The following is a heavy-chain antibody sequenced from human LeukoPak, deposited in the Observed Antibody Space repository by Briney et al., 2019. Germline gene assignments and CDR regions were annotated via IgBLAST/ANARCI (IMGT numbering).Heavy chain of an antibody. D-gene: IGHD3-22*01. J-gene: IGHJ3*02. CDR3: ARDGDSSGYYPDDAFDI. Sequence: PGRSLRLSCAASGFTFSSYAMHWVRQAPGKGLEWVAVISYDGSNKYYADSVKGRFTISRDNSKNTLYLQMNSPRAEDTAVYCCARDGDSSGYYPDDAFDIWGQGTMVTVSS. V-gene: IGHV3-30-3*01. CDR1: GFTFSSYA. CDR2: ISYDGSNK.